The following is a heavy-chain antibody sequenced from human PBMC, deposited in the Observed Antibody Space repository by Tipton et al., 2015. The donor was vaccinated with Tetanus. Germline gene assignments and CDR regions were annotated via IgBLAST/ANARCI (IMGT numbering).Heavy chain of an antibody. CDR1: GDSITSSHYY. Sequence: TLSLTCTVSGDSITSSHYYWGWVRQPPGKGLEWIGSIYFSGSTYHSPSLKSRVTMSVDTSKNQFSLKLASVTARDTAIYYCARQLWGYWFEPWGQGTLVTVSS. V-gene: IGHV4-39*01. D-gene: IGHD7-27*01. CDR2: IYFSGST. CDR3: ARQLWGYWFEP. J-gene: IGHJ5*02.